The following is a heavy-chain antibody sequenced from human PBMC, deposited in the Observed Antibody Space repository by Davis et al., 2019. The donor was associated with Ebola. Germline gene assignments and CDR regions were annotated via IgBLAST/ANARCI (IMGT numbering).Heavy chain of an antibody. Sequence: ASVKVSCKASGYTFTGYYMHWVRQAPGQGLEWMGWINPNSGGTNYAQKFQGWVTITRDMSTSTAYMELSSLRSEDTAVYYCAALPIDYWGQGTLVTVSS. CDR2: INPNSGGT. CDR3: AALPIDY. V-gene: IGHV1-2*04. CDR1: GYTFTGYY. D-gene: IGHD2-2*01. J-gene: IGHJ4*02.